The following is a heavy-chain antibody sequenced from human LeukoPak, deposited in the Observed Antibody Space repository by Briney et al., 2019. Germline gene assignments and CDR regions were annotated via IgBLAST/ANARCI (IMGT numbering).Heavy chain of an antibody. CDR3: ARAHSGSALSYFDY. CDR1: GFTFSSYG. CDR2: IWYDGSNK. J-gene: IGHJ4*02. D-gene: IGHD1-26*01. Sequence: GGSLRLSCAASGFTFSSYGIHWVRQAPGKGLEWVAVIWYDGSNKYYVDSVKGRFTISRDNSKNTLYLQMNSLRAEDTAVYYCARAHSGSALSYFDYWGQRTLVTVSS. V-gene: IGHV3-33*08.